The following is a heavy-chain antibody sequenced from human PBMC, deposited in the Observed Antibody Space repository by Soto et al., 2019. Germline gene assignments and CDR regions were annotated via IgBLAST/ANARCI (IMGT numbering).Heavy chain of an antibody. CDR2: ISYDGSNK. J-gene: IGHJ6*02. V-gene: IGHV3-30*18. D-gene: IGHD4-4*01. Sequence: GGSLRLSCAASGFTFSSYGMHWVRQAPGKGLEWVAVISYDGSNKYYADSVKGRFTISRDNSKNTLYLQMNSLRAEDTAVYYCAKDLQRSYGMDVWGQGTTVTVSS. CDR1: GFTFSSYG. CDR3: AKDLQRSYGMDV.